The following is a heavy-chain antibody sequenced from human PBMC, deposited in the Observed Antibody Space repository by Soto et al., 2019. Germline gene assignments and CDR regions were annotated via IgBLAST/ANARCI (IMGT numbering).Heavy chain of an antibody. Sequence: EGQLVESGGDLVQPGRSLRLSCAASGFTFDDYAMHWVRQAPGKGLEWVSSISWNSGTIVYADSVKGRFIISRDNAKNSLSLHMNSLGGDDTALYYCVKDFARVVVAAEVFYYGMDVWGQGTTVTVSS. J-gene: IGHJ6*02. CDR1: GFTFDDYA. D-gene: IGHD2-15*01. CDR3: VKDFARVVVAAEVFYYGMDV. CDR2: ISWNSGTI. V-gene: IGHV3-9*01.